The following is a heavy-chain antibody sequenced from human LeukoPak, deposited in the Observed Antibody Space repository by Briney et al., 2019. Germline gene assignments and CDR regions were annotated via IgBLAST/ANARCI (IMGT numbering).Heavy chain of an antibody. J-gene: IGHJ4*02. CDR2: INPNSGGT. V-gene: IGHV1-2*02. Sequence: GASVKVSCKASGYTFTSYYMHWVRQAPGQGLAWMGWINPNSGGTNYAQKFQGRVTMTRDTSISTAYMELSRLRSDDTAVYYCARGVVVAATPYYWGQGTLVTVSS. CDR1: GYTFTSYY. CDR3: ARGVVVAATPYY. D-gene: IGHD2-15*01.